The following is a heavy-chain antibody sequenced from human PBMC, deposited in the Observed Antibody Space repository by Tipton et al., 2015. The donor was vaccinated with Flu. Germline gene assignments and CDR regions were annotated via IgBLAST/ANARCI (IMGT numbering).Heavy chain of an antibody. CDR3: ARADYGDYVFDY. J-gene: IGHJ4*02. V-gene: IGHV3-53*01. Sequence: LSLTCAASGFTVSSNYMSWVRQAPGKGLEWVSVIYSGGSTYYADSVKGRFTISRDNSKNTLYLQMNSLRAEDTAVYYCARADYGDYVFDYWGQGTLVTVSS. CDR2: IYSGGST. D-gene: IGHD4-17*01. CDR1: GFTVSSNY.